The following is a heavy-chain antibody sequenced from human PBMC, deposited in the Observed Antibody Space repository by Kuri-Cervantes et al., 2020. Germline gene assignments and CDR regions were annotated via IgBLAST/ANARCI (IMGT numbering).Heavy chain of an antibody. D-gene: IGHD4-11*01. CDR3: ARDLTTVTTGYYYYGMDV. V-gene: IGHV4-61*02. Sequence: SETLSLTCTVSGGSISSGSYYWGWIRQPAGKGLEWIGRIYTSGSTNYNPSLKSRVTISVDTSKNQFSLKLSSVTAADTAVYYCARDLTTVTTGYYYYGMDVWGQGTTVTVSS. J-gene: IGHJ6*02. CDR2: IYTSGST. CDR1: GGSISSGSYY.